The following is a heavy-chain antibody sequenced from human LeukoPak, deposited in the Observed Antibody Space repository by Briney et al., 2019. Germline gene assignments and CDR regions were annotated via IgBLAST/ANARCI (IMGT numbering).Heavy chain of an antibody. CDR3: ARWDQWLPQFDY. J-gene: IGHJ4*02. Sequence: SETLSLTCAVYGGSFSGYYWSWIRQPPGKGLEWIGEINHSGRTNYNPSLKSRVTISVDTSKNQFSLKLSSVTAAGTAVYYCARWDQWLPQFDYWGQGTLVTVSS. CDR2: INHSGRT. D-gene: IGHD5-18*01. CDR1: GGSFSGYY. V-gene: IGHV4-34*01.